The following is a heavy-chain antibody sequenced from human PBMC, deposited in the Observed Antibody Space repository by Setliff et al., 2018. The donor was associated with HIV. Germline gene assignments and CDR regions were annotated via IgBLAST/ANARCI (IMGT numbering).Heavy chain of an antibody. V-gene: IGHV4-4*07. Sequence: SDTLSLTCTVSGGSVDGYYWSWIRQPAGEGLEWIGRMYAAGWSNYNPSLESRVTMSVDRSKDQFSLRLTSVSAADTAVYYCARSIYGSGSHPLDIWGQGTLVTVSS. CDR1: GGSVDGYY. CDR3: ARSIYGSGSHPLDI. J-gene: IGHJ4*02. CDR2: MYAAGWS. D-gene: IGHD3-10*01.